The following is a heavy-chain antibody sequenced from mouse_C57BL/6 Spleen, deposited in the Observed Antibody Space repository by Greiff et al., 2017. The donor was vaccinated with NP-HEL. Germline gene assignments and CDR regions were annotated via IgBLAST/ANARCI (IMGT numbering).Heavy chain of an antibody. J-gene: IGHJ1*03. CDR3: ASGYDYDGYWYFDV. CDR2: FHPYNDDT. V-gene: IGHV1-47*01. D-gene: IGHD2-4*01. CDR1: GYTFTTYP. Sequence: VQLQQSGAELVKPGASVKMSCKASGYTFTTYPIEWMKQNHGKSLEWIGNFHPYNDDTKYNEKFKGKATLTVEKSSSTVYLELSRLTSDDSAVYYCASGYDYDGYWYFDVWGTGTTVTVSS.